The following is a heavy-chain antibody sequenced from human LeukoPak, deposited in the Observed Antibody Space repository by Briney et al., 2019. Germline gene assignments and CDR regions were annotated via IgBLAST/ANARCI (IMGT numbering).Heavy chain of an antibody. J-gene: IGHJ6*03. CDR2: VDHTGST. Sequence: TSETLSLTCTVSGGSITNDYWTWILQSPGKGLEWIGYVDHTGSTNFNPSLNGRVSISRDTSKNLFSLRLRSVTAADTAVYFCARGRVSSSTWYSTYYYYFYMDVWGKGTTVTVSS. V-gene: IGHV4-59*01. CDR1: GGSITNDY. D-gene: IGHD4-11*01. CDR3: ARGRVSSSTWYSTYYYYFYMDV.